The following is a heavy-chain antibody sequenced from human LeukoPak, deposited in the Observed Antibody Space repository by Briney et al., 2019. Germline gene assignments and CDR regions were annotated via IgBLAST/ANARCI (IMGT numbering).Heavy chain of an antibody. CDR3: ASQDTAMVKVDY. Sequence: NPSETLSLTCTVSGGSISSGDYYWSWIRQPPGKGLEWIGYIYYSGSTYYNPSLKSRVTISVDTSKNQFSLKLSSVTAADTAVYYCASQDTAMVKVDYWGQGTLVTVSS. D-gene: IGHD5-18*01. CDR2: IYYSGST. V-gene: IGHV4-30-4*01. J-gene: IGHJ4*02. CDR1: GGSISSGDYY.